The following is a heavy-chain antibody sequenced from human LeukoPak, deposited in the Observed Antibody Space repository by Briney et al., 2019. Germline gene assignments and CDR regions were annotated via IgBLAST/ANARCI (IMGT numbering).Heavy chain of an antibody. J-gene: IGHJ6*02. CDR2: IIPIFGTA. V-gene: IGHV1-69*13. Sequence: GASVKVSCKASGGTFSSYAISWVRQAPGQGLEWMGGIIPIFGTANYAQKFQGRVTITVDESTSTAYMELSSLRSEDTAVYYCARGQGDIVVVPAAIPHDYYYYGMDVWGQGTTVTVSS. CDR3: ARGQGDIVVVPAAIPHDYYYYGMDV. CDR1: GGTFSSYA. D-gene: IGHD2-2*02.